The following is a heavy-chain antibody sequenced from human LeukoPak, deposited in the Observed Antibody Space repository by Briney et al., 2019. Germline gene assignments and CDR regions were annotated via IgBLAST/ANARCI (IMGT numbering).Heavy chain of an antibody. CDR3: AKVYSGSYNDAFDI. CDR1: GFIFSDYS. J-gene: IGHJ3*02. V-gene: IGHV3-23*01. Sequence: PGGSLRLSCAASGFIFSDYSMNWARQAPGKGLEWVSAISGSGGSTYYADSVKGRFTIFRDNSKNTLYLQMNSLRAEDTAVYYCAKVYSGSYNDAFDIWGQGTLVTVSS. CDR2: ISGSGGST. D-gene: IGHD1-26*01.